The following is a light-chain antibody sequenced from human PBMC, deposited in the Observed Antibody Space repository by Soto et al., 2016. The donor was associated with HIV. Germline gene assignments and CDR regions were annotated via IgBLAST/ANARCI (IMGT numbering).Light chain of an antibody. CDR2: DDS. CDR3: QVWDSDRDHVV. Sequence: SYVLTQPPSVSVAPGQTATITCGGNKIGSKLVHWYRQRPGQAPVLVIYDDSDRPSGIPERFSGSNSGNTATLTINTVEAGDEADYYCQVWDSDRDHVVLGGGTKLNVL. CDR1: KIGSKL. V-gene: IGLV3-21*02. J-gene: IGLJ2*01.